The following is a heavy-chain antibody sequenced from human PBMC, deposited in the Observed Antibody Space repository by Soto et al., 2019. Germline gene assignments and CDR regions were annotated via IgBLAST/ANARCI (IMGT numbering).Heavy chain of an antibody. J-gene: IGHJ5*02. V-gene: IGHV4-31*03. CDR1: GGSISSGGYY. CDR3: ARARDSWGGLLPHPNWFDP. CDR2: IYYSGST. Sequence: SETLSLTCTVSGGSISSGGYYWSWIRQHPGKGLEWIGYIYYSGSTYYNPSLKSRVTISVDTSKNQFSLKLSSVTAADTAVYYCARARDSWGGLLPHPNWFDPWGQGTLVTVSS. D-gene: IGHD3-16*01.